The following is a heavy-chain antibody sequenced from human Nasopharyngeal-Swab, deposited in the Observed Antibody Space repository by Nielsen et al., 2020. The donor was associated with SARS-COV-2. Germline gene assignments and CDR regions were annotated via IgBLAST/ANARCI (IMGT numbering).Heavy chain of an antibody. CDR2: ISFDGNYK. CDR1: GFTFSNYG. Sequence: GESLKISCAVSGFTFSNYGVHWVRRAPGKGLEWVAFISFDGNYKDFPDSVKGRFTISRDNSKNILYLQMNSLRTEDTAVYYCARVLGVVYAMGVWGQGTTVTVSS. D-gene: IGHD3-3*01. J-gene: IGHJ6*02. V-gene: IGHV3-30*03. CDR3: ARVLGVVYAMGV.